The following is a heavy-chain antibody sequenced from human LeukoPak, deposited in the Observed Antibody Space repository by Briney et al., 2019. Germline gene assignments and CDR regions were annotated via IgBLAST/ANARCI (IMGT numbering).Heavy chain of an antibody. CDR1: GFTFSSYN. V-gene: IGHV4-34*01. CDR3: ARGRRITMVRGVISRGSCWFDP. Sequence: GSLRLSCAASGFTFSSYNMNWVRQAPGKGLEWIGEINHSGSTNYNPSLKSRVTISVDTSKNQFSLKLSSVTAADTAVYYCARGRRITMVRGVISRGSCWFDPWGQGTLVTVSS. D-gene: IGHD3-10*01. CDR2: INHSGST. J-gene: IGHJ5*02.